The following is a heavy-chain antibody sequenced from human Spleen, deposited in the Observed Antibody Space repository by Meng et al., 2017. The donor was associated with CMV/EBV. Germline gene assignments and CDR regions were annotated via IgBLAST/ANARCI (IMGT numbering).Heavy chain of an antibody. V-gene: IGHV1-69*05. CDR2: IIPIFGTA. D-gene: IGHD3-10*01. J-gene: IGHJ3*02. Sequence: SVKVSCKASGYTFTSYDINWVRQAPGQGLEWMGGIIPIFGTANYAQKFQGRVTITTDESTSTAYMELSSLRSEDTAVYYCARSGFLRLDAFDIWGQGTMVTVSS. CDR1: GYTFTSYD. CDR3: ARSGFLRLDAFDI.